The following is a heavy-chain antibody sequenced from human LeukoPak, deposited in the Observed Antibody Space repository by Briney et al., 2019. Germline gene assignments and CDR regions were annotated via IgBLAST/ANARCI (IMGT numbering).Heavy chain of an antibody. D-gene: IGHD3-16*02. CDR2: ITGTGGST. CDR3: ARDLGDYIWGSYRQLDGY. Sequence: GGSLRLSCAASGFTFVNYAMIWVRQAPGKGLEWVSSITGTGGSTYYADSVRGRFTISRDNSKKTLYLQMSSLRAEGTAVYYCARDLGDYIWGSYRQLDGYWGQGTLVTVSS. V-gene: IGHV3-23*01. J-gene: IGHJ4*02. CDR1: GFTFVNYA.